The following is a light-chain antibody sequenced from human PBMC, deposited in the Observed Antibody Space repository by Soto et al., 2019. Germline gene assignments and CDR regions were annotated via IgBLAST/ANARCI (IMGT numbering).Light chain of an antibody. CDR3: AAWDDNLSGFYV. CDR2: RNS. V-gene: IGLV1-47*01. CDR1: ASTIGRNY. J-gene: IGLJ1*01. Sequence: QSVLTQSPSASGTPGQRVTISCSGSASTIGRNYVYWYQQLPGTAPKLLIYRNSQRPSGVPDRFSGSKSGTSASLAISGLRSEDEAVYYCAAWDDNLSGFYVFGDGTKVTVL.